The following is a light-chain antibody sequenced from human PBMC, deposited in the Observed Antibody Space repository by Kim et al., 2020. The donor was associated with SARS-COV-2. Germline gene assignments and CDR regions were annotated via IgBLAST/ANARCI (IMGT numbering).Light chain of an antibody. V-gene: IGKV1D-12*01. Sequence: SASRGDTVTITCRASRNVDTWIPWYQQKPGKAPNLLLHTASNLQGGVPSRFGGSVSGTDFSLTIYNLQPEDFATYFCQHDKVFPYTFRQGTKLDI. J-gene: IGKJ2*01. CDR2: TAS. CDR3: QHDKVFPYT. CDR1: RNVDTW.